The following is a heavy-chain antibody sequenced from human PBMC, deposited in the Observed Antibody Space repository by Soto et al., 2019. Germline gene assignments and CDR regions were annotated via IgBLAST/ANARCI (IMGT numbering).Heavy chain of an antibody. CDR1: GFTFSSYW. V-gene: IGHV3-7*01. Sequence: GGSLRLSCAASGFTFSSYWMSWVSQAPGKGLEWVANIKQDGSEKYYVDSVKGRFTISRDNAKNSLYLQMNSLRAEDTAVYYCARDRYSYYDFWSGSLPYYYYGMDVWGQGTTVTVS. CDR3: ARDRYSYYDFWSGSLPYYYYGMDV. CDR2: IKQDGSEK. J-gene: IGHJ6*02. D-gene: IGHD3-3*01.